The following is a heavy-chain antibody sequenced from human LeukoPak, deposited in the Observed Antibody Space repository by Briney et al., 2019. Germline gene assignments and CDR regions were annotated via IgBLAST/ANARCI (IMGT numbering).Heavy chain of an antibody. J-gene: IGHJ5*01. Sequence: GGSLRLSCAASGFTFSSYWMSWVRQAPGKGLVWVSRINSDGSSTSYADSVKGRFTISRDNAKNTLYLQMNSLRAEDTAMYYCARGESSYCSGGCYFASWGQGTLVTISS. CDR1: GFTFSSYW. V-gene: IGHV3-74*01. CDR2: INSDGSST. D-gene: IGHD2-21*02. CDR3: ARGESSYCSGGCYFAS.